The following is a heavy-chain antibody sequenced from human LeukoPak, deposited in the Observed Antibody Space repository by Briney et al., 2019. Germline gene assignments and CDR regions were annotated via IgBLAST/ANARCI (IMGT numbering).Heavy chain of an antibody. CDR1: GFTFSSYG. J-gene: IGHJ4*02. V-gene: IGHV3-33*06. CDR3: AKDQYTAMVLFDY. D-gene: IGHD5-18*01. CDR2: IWYDGSNK. Sequence: GRSLRLSCAASGFTFSSYGMHWVRQAPGKGLEWVAVIWYDGSNKYYADSVKGRFTISRDNSKNTPYLQMNSLRAEDTAVYYCAKDQYTAMVLFDYWGQGTLVTVSS.